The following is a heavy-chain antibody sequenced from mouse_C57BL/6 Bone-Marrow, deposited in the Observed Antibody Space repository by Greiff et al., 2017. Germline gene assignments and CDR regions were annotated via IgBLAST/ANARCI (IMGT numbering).Heavy chain of an antibody. CDR2: IDPSDSYT. CDR1: GYTFTSYW. D-gene: IGHD3-1*01. V-gene: IGHV1-50*01. CDR3: VREGGLSGDFDY. J-gene: IGHJ2*01. Sequence: VQLQQPGAELVTPGASVKLSCKASGYTFTSYWMQWVKQRPGQGLEWIGEIDPSDSYTNYNQKFKGKATLTVDTSSSTAYMQLSSLTSEDSAVDYCVREGGLSGDFDYWGQGTTLTVSS.